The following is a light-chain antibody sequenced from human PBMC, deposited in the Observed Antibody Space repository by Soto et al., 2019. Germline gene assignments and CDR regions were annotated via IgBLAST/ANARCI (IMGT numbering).Light chain of an antibody. CDR2: SNN. V-gene: IGLV1-44*01. J-gene: IGLJ1*01. Sequence: QSVLTQPPSASGTPGQRVTISCSGSSSNIGSNIVNWYQQLPGTAPKLLIYSNNQRPSGVPDRFSGSRSGTSASLAISGLQSEDEADYYCAAWDDSLKGQVLGTGTKRTVL. CDR3: AAWDDSLKGQV. CDR1: SSNIGSNI.